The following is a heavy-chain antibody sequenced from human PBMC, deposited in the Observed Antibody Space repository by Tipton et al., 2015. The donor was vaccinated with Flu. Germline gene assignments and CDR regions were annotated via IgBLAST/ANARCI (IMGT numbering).Heavy chain of an antibody. CDR3: ASKVANWGVWEPRDY. V-gene: IGHV4-34*01. CDR1: GGSFSGYY. J-gene: IGHJ4*02. D-gene: IGHD7-27*01. CDR2: INHSGST. Sequence: TLSLTCAVYGGSFSGYYWSWIRQPPGKGLEWIGEINHSGSTNYNPSLKSRVTISADTSKNQFSLKLSSVTAADTAVYYCASKVANWGVWEPRDYWGQGTLVTVCS.